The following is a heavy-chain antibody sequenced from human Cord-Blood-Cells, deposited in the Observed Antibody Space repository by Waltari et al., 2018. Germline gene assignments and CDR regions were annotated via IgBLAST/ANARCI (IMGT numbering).Heavy chain of an antibody. V-gene: IGHV4-39*01. CDR2: IYYSGST. Sequence: QLQLQESGPGLVKPSETLSLTCTVSGGSISSSSYYWGWIRQPPGKELELIGSIYYSGSTYYNPSLKSRVTISVDTSKNQFSLKLSSVTAADTAVYYCARRCRYYYYGMDVWGQGTTVTVSS. J-gene: IGHJ6*02. D-gene: IGHD2-8*01. CDR3: ARRCRYYYYGMDV. CDR1: GGSISSSSYY.